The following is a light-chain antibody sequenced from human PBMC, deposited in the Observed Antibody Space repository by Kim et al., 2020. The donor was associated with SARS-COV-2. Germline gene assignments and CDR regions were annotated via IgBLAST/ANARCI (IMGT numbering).Light chain of an antibody. J-gene: IGKJ1*01. CDR1: QSVTSSY. CDR3: QQFGSSPWT. V-gene: IGKV3-20*01. Sequence: EIVLTQSPGTLPLSPGDRVTLSCRASQSVTSSYIAWYQLKPGQAPTLLIFGASSRATGIPDRFSGSGSGTDFTLTISRREPEDFAVYYCQQFGSSPWTFGQGTKVYIK. CDR2: GAS.